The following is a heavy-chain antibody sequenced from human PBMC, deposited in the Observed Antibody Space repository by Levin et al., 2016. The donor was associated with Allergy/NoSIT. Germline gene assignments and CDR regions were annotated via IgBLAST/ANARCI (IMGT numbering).Heavy chain of an antibody. J-gene: IGHJ4*02. Sequence: VRQAPGKGLEWVSSISSSSSYIYYADSVKGRFTISRDNAKNSLYLQMNSLRAEDTAVYYCAKEQYIAAPGTFDYWGQGTQVTVSS. CDR2: ISSSSSYI. V-gene: IGHV3-21*01. CDR3: AKEQYIAAPGTFDY. D-gene: IGHD6-13*01.